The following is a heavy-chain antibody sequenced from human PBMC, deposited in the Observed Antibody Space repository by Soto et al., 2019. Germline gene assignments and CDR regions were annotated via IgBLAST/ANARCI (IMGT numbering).Heavy chain of an antibody. D-gene: IGHD3-3*02. V-gene: IGHV3-33*08. CDR2: IVSDGSAI. Sequence: PGLTLSLRARASAVPRGAYGCRWRSPYPGKGLEWLGVIVSDGSAIYHADSLEGRFFISRDNSKDILYLQMNSLRVEDTAVYYCARDDAFDNENGCDRWGQGTRVTVS. J-gene: IGHJ3*02. CDR1: AVPRGAYG. CDR3: ARDDAFDNENGCDR.